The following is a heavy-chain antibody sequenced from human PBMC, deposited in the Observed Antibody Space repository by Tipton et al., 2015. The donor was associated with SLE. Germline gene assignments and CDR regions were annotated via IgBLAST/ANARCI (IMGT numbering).Heavy chain of an antibody. J-gene: IGHJ2*01. V-gene: IGHV4-61*10. CDR2: IYYSGST. Sequence: TLSLTCTVSGASISSGSYYWSWIRQPAGKGLEWIGYIYYSGSTNYNPSLSSRVTISLDTSKNQFSLKLRSVTAADTAVYYCARAWSYSTGWYYDLWGRGTLVTVSS. CDR3: ARAWSYSTGWYYDL. D-gene: IGHD2-8*02. CDR1: GASISSGSYY.